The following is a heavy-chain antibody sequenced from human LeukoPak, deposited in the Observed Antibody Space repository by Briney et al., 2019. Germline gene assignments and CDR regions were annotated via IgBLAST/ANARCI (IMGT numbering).Heavy chain of an antibody. V-gene: IGHV3-53*01. CDR2: IYSGGST. CDR1: GFTVSSNY. CDR3: ARAYSATPFYGMDV. J-gene: IGHJ6*04. Sequence: GGSLRLSCAASGFTVSSNYMSWVRQAPGKGLEWVSVIYSGGSTYYADSVKGRFTISRDNSKNTLYLQMNSLRAEDTAVYYCARAYSATPFYGMDVWGKGTTVTVSS. D-gene: IGHD3-16*01.